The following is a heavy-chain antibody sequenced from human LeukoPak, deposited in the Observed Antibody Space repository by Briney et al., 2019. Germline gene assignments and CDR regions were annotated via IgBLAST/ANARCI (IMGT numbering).Heavy chain of an antibody. CDR1: GFTFSSYW. Sequence: PGGSLRLSCAASGFTFSSYWMHWVRQAPGKGLVWVSRINSDGSTTSYADSVKGRFTISRDNAKNTLYLQMNSLRAEDTAVYYCASLAGIVGATLFDYWGQGTLVTVSS. V-gene: IGHV3-74*01. D-gene: IGHD1-26*01. J-gene: IGHJ4*02. CDR2: INSDGSTT. CDR3: ASLAGIVGATLFDY.